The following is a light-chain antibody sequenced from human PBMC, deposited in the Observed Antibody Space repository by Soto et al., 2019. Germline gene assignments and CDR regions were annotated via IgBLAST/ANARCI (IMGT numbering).Light chain of an antibody. CDR1: QGVSRK. CDR2: GAS. Sequence: DIVMTQSPATLSVAPGERVTFSCRASQGVSRKLAWYQHKPGQAPRLLISGASTGATGIPARFSGSGSGTEFTLTISSLQSEDCAIYYCQQYHTCPITFVGGTKVEIK. CDR3: QQYHTCPIT. J-gene: IGKJ4*01. V-gene: IGKV3-15*01.